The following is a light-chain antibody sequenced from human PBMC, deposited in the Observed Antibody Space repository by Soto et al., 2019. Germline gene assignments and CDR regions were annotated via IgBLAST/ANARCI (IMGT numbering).Light chain of an antibody. CDR2: DAS. CDR3: QQYDYSPPT. J-gene: IGKJ4*01. CDR1: QSVSSY. V-gene: IGKV3-20*01. Sequence: EIVLTQSPATLSVSPGERATLSCRASQSVSSYLAWYQQKPGQAPRLLIYDASTRATGISDRFSGSGSGTDFTLTISRLEPEDFAVYSCQQYDYSPPTFGGGTKVDIK.